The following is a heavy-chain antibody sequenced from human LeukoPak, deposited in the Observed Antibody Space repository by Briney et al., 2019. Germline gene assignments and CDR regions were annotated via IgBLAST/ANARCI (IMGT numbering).Heavy chain of an antibody. J-gene: IGHJ3*02. D-gene: IGHD2-2*01. V-gene: IGHV4-59*01. Sequence: PSETLSLTCTVSGDSISNYYWAWIRQPPGEGLEWIGYIHYSGTTNYNPSLKSRVTISVDSSRTQFSLKLSSVTAADTAVYYCARVEDIVVVPAAIRSGAFDIWGQGTMVTVSS. CDR3: ARVEDIVVVPAAIRSGAFDI. CDR2: IHYSGTT. CDR1: GDSISNYY.